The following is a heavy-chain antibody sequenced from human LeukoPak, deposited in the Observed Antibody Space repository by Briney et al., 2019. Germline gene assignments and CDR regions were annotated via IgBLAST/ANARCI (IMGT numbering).Heavy chain of an antibody. J-gene: IGHJ3*02. D-gene: IGHD6-13*01. V-gene: IGHV3-74*01. CDR2: INSDGSST. CDR1: GFTFSSYW. CDR3: ARESPNTLYSSSPNDAFDI. Sequence: AGGSMRLSCAASGFTFSSYWMHWVRQAPGKGLVWVSRINSDGSSTSYADSVKGRFTISRDNAKNTLYLQMNSLRAEDTAVYYCARESPNTLYSSSPNDAFDIWGQGTMVTVSS.